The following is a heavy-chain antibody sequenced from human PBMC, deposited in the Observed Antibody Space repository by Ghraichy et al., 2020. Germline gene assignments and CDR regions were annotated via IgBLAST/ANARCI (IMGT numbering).Heavy chain of an antibody. CDR2: ISSSSSYI. J-gene: IGHJ6*02. CDR3: AREGGGNCSSTSCYPGPYYYYYGMDV. Sequence: GSLRLSCAASGFTFSSYSMNWVRQAPGKGLEWVSSISSSSSYIYYADSVKGRFTISRDNAKNSLYLQMNSLRAEDTAVYYCAREGGGNCSSTSCYPGPYYYYYGMDVWGQGTTVTVSS. V-gene: IGHV3-21*01. D-gene: IGHD2-2*01. CDR1: GFTFSSYS.